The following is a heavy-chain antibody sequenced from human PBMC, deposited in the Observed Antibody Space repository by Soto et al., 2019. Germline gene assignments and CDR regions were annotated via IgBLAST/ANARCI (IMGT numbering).Heavy chain of an antibody. CDR3: ARDKSRYYSGMDV. CDR1: GFTFSSYG. V-gene: IGHV3-33*01. J-gene: IGHJ6*02. Sequence: PGGSLRLSCAASGFTFSSYGMHWVRQAPGKGLEWVAVIWYDGSNKYYADSVKGRFTISRDNSKNTLYLQMNSLRAEDTAVYYCARDKSRYYSGMDVWGQGTTVTVSS. CDR2: IWYDGSNK.